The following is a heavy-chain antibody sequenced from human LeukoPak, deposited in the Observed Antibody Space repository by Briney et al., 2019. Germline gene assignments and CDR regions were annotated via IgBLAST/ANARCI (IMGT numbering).Heavy chain of an antibody. CDR2: IYYSGNT. D-gene: IGHD2-2*01. V-gene: IGHV4-30-4*08. CDR3: AREYCSSTSCRYRGYFDY. J-gene: IGHJ4*02. CDR1: GGSISSGDYY. Sequence: SETLSLTCTVSGGSISSGDYYWSWIRQPPGKGLEWIGYIYYSGNTYYNPSLKSRVTISVDTSKNQFSLKLSSVTAADTAVYYCAREYCSSTSCRYRGYFDYWGQGTLVTVSS.